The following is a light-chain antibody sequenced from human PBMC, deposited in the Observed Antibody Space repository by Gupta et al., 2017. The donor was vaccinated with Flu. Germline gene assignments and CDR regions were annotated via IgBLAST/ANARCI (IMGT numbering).Light chain of an antibody. CDR3: QYYSISDVV. CDR2: GDN. Sequence: NFMLTHPPSVSKSTVKKVSVACPRSSGSIDSNYVQWYQQRPGSAPKTVIYGDNQRPSGVPDRFSGSKAGSSNSVSITGSESEDEDEDDCDCQYYSISDVVFGGGTKLTVL. J-gene: IGLJ2*01. V-gene: IGLV6-57*03. CDR1: SGSIDSNY.